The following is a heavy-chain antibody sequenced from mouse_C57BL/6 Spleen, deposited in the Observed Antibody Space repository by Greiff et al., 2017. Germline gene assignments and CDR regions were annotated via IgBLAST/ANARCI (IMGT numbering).Heavy chain of an antibody. CDR3: ASGRDYDYGFAY. CDR1: GFTFSRSA. CDR2: ISDGGSYT. Sequence: EVKLVESGGGLVKPGGSLKLSCAASGFTFSRSAMSWVRQTPEKRLEWVATISDGGSYTYYPDNVKGRFTISRDNAKHNLYLQMSHLKSEDTAMYYCASGRDYDYGFAYWGQGTLVTVSA. V-gene: IGHV5-4*03. J-gene: IGHJ3*01. D-gene: IGHD2-4*01.